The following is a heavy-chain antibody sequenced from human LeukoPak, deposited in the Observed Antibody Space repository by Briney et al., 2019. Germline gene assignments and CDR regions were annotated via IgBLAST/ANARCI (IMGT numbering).Heavy chain of an antibody. V-gene: IGHV3-23*01. CDR3: AKFSSSGWSRSTNK. CDR2: ISSSGGTT. Sequence: GGSLRLSCAASGFTFSSYAMGWVRQAAGKGLEWVSDISSSGGTTYYADSVKGRVTISRDNSKKTLYLQMNSLRPEDTAVYYCAKFSSSGWSRSTNKWGRGTLVTVSS. CDR1: GFTFSSYA. D-gene: IGHD6-19*01. J-gene: IGHJ4*02.